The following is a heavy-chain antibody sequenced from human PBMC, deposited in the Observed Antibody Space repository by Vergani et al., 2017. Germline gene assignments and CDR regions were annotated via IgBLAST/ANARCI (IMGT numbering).Heavy chain of an antibody. Sequence: QVQLVQSGAEVKKPGAPVKVSCKASGYTFTRYAMHWVRQAPRQRLEWMGWINAGNGNTKYSQKFQGRVTITRDTSASTAYMELSSLRSEDTTVYYCARERIAVAGLFDYWGQGTLVTVSS. CDR1: GYTFTRYA. CDR3: ARERIAVAGLFDY. CDR2: INAGNGNT. D-gene: IGHD6-19*01. V-gene: IGHV1-3*01. J-gene: IGHJ4*02.